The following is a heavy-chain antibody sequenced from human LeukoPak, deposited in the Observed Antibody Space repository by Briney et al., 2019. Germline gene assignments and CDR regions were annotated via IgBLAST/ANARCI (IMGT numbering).Heavy chain of an antibody. CDR2: IYYSGST. V-gene: IGHV4-30-4*02. CDR3: ARDERYPYYFHY. D-gene: IGHD1-1*01. Sequence: SETLSLTCTVSGGSISSGDYYWSWIRQPPGKGLEWIGYIYYSGSTYYNPSLKSRVTISVDTSKNQFSLKLSSVTAADTAVYYCARDERYPYYFHYWGQGTLVTVSS. J-gene: IGHJ4*02. CDR1: GGSISSGDYY.